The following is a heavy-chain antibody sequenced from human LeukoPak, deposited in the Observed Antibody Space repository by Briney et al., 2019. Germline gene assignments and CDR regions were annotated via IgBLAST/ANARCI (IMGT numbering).Heavy chain of an antibody. V-gene: IGHV3-23*01. CDR1: GFTFSSYA. CDR3: ASHHYYDSSGLDDYFDY. CDR2: ISGSGGST. Sequence: GGSLRLSCAASGFTFSSYAMNWVRQAPGKGLEWVSAISGSGGSTYYADSVKGRFTISRDNSKNTLYLQMNSLRAEDTAVYYCASHHYYDSSGLDDYFDYWGQGTLVTVSS. D-gene: IGHD3-22*01. J-gene: IGHJ4*02.